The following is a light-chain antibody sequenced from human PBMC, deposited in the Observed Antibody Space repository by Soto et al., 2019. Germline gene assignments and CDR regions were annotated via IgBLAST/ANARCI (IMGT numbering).Light chain of an antibody. CDR2: DVS. CDR1: GSDVGGYNY. V-gene: IGLV2-14*01. CDR3: SSYTSASTPLV. Sequence: QSALTQPACVSGSPGQSITISCTGTGSDVGGYNYVSWYQQHPGKAPKVMIYDVSNRPSGVSNRFSGSKSGNTASLTISGLQAQDEADYYCSSYTSASTPLVFGGGTKLTVL. J-gene: IGLJ2*01.